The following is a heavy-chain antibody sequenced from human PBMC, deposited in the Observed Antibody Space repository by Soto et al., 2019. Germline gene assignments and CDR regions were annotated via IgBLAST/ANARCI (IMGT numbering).Heavy chain of an antibody. CDR2: IYPGDSDT. CDR1: GYSFTSYW. Sequence: GESLKISCNGSGYSFTSYWIAWVRQMPGKGLEWMGIIYPGDSDTRYSPSFQGQVTISVDKSISTAYLQWSSLKASDGAMYYCARQKRGYSYGGPFDSWGQGTLVTVSS. D-gene: IGHD5-18*01. CDR3: ARQKRGYSYGGPFDS. J-gene: IGHJ4*02. V-gene: IGHV5-51*01.